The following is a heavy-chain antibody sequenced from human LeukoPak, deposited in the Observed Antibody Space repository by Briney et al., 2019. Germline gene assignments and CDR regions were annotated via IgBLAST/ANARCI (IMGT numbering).Heavy chain of an antibody. V-gene: IGHV4-59*08. J-gene: IGHJ3*02. CDR3: ARIFIAAAGHDAFDI. CDR1: GGSISSYY. D-gene: IGHD6-13*01. Sequence: PSETLSLTCTVSGGSISSYYWSWIRQLPGKGLEWIGYIYYSGSTNYNPSLKSRVTISVDTSKNQFSLKLSSVTAADTAVYYCARIFIAAAGHDAFDIWGQGTMVTVSS. CDR2: IYYSGST.